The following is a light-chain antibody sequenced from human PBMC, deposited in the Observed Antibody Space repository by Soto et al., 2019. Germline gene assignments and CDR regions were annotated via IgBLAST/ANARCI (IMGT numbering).Light chain of an antibody. CDR2: GAS. V-gene: IGKV3-20*01. CDR3: QQYGRSPRYS. Sequence: EIVLTQSPGTLSLSPGERATLSCRASQSVSSSYLAWYQQKPGQAPRLLIYGASSRATGIPDMFSGSGSGTDFTLSISRLEPEDFAVYYCQQYGRSPRYSFGQGTKLEIK. CDR1: QSVSSSY. J-gene: IGKJ2*03.